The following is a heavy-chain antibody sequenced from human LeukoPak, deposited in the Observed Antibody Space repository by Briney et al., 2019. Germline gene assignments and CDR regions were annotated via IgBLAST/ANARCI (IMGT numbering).Heavy chain of an antibody. J-gene: IGHJ3*02. CDR1: GGTFSSYA. CDR2: IIPIFGTA. Sequence: SVKVSCKASGGTFSSYAISWVRQAPGQGLEWMGGIIPIFGTANYAQKFQGRVTITADKSTSTAYMELSSLRSEDTAVYYCARGLAFLWFGELLPDAFDIWGQGTMVTVSS. CDR3: ARGLAFLWFGELLPDAFDI. V-gene: IGHV1-69*06. D-gene: IGHD3-10*01.